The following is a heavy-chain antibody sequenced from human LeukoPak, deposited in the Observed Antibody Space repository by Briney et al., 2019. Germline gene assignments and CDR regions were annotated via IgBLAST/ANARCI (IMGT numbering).Heavy chain of an antibody. Sequence: SETLSLTCADYRGSFSGYYWSWIRQPPGKGLEWIGEINHSGSTNYNPSLKSRVTISVDTSKNQFSLKLSSVAAADTAVYYCARSRIAAAGSWDDAFDIWGQGTMVTVSS. V-gene: IGHV4-34*01. CDR2: INHSGST. CDR3: ARSRIAAAGSWDDAFDI. D-gene: IGHD6-13*01. J-gene: IGHJ3*02. CDR1: RGSFSGYY.